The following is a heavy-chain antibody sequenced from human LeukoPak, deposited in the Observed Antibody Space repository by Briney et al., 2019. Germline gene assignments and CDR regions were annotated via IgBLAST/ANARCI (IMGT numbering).Heavy chain of an antibody. CDR2: IYYSGGT. Sequence: PSETLSLTCTVSGGSISNYYWSWIRQPPGKGLEWIGYIYYSGGTDYNPSLKSRVTMSVDTSKNQFSLKLTSVIAADTAVYYCARGVAAASERALDIWGQGTMVTVSS. CDR1: GGSISNYY. D-gene: IGHD6-13*01. J-gene: IGHJ3*02. V-gene: IGHV4-59*12. CDR3: ARGVAAASERALDI.